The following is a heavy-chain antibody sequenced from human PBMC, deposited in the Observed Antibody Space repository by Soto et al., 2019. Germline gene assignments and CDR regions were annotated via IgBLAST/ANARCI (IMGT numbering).Heavy chain of an antibody. CDR1: GFTFSSYG. Sequence: GGSLRLSCAASGFTFSSYGMHWVRQAPGKGLEWVAVIWYDGSNKYYADSVKGRFTISRDNSKNTLYLQMNSLRAEDTAVYYCARESSRDFWSGSNDAFDIWGQGTMVTVSS. CDR2: IWYDGSNK. CDR3: ARESSRDFWSGSNDAFDI. D-gene: IGHD3-3*01. V-gene: IGHV3-33*01. J-gene: IGHJ3*02.